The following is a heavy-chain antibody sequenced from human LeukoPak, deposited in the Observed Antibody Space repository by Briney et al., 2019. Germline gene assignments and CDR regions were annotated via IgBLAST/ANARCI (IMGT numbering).Heavy chain of an antibody. J-gene: IGHJ4*02. V-gene: IGHV1-3*01. D-gene: IGHD5-18*01. CDR3: AREAGYSYGYGSLEGPFDY. CDR1: GYTFTSYA. Sequence: ASVKVSCKASGYTFTSYAMHWVRQAPGQRLEWMGWINAGNGNTKYSQKFQGRVTITRDTSASTVYMELSSLRSEDTAVYYCAREAGYSYGYGSLEGPFDYWGQGTVVTVSS. CDR2: INAGNGNT.